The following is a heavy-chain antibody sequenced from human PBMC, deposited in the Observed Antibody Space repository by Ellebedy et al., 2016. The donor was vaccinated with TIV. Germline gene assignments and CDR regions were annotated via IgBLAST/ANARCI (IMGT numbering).Heavy chain of an antibody. J-gene: IGHJ4*02. D-gene: IGHD2-15*01. CDR2: ISGDSVYT. Sequence: PGGSLRLSCAASGFTINDKYMGWIRQAPGKGLEWLSYISGDSVYTNYADSVKGRFTTSRDNAQNSLYLQMNSLGAEDTAIYFCASGGQIREAAYWGQGTLVTVSS. V-gene: IGHV3-11*06. CDR3: ASGGQIREAAY. CDR1: GFTINDKY.